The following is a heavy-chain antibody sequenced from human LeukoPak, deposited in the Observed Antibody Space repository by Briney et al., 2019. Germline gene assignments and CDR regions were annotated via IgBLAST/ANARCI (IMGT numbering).Heavy chain of an antibody. J-gene: IGHJ5*02. Sequence: GASVKVSCKASGYTFTDYYIHWVRQAPGQGLEWMGWINPNSGDTNYGQKFQGRVTMTRDTSISTVYMELSRLRSDDTAVYYCARDRLRLGYERTNWFDPWGQGALVTVSS. V-gene: IGHV1-2*02. CDR2: INPNSGDT. CDR3: ARDRLRLGYERTNWFDP. D-gene: IGHD2-15*01. CDR1: GYTFTDYY.